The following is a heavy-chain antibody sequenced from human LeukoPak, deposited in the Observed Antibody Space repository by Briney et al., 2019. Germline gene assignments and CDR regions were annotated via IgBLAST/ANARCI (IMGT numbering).Heavy chain of an antibody. D-gene: IGHD1-26*01. CDR3: ARQYSANFPRNYFDY. CDR2: IYYSGTT. CDR1: GGSISSYY. V-gene: IGHV4-59*01. J-gene: IGHJ4*02. Sequence: PSETLSLTCTVSGGSISSYYWSWIRQPPGKGLEWIGYIYYSGTTNYNPSLQSRVTLSIDTSKNRFSLKLSSVTAADTAVYYCARQYSANFPRNYFDYXGQGTXVTVSS.